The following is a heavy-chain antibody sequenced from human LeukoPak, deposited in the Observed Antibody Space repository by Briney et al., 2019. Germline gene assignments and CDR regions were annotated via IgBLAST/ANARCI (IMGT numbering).Heavy chain of an antibody. J-gene: IGHJ4*02. CDR2: INTIFGAT. CDR1: GHTFTNYV. V-gene: IGHV1-69*06. Sequence: EASVKVSCKTSGHTFTNYVYIWVRQAPGQGLEWVGGINTIFGATNYAQKFQGRVTIIADKSASTAYMTLSELTSDDTAVYYCARGGYITSREYFESLDYWGQGTLVTVSS. D-gene: IGHD3-9*01. CDR3: ARGGYITSREYFESLDY.